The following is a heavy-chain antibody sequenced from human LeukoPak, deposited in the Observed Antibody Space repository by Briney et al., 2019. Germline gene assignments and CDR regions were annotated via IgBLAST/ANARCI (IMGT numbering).Heavy chain of an antibody. V-gene: IGHV5-51*01. CDR1: GYSFTSYW. J-gene: IGHJ4*02. CDR2: IYPGDSDT. D-gene: IGHD3-22*01. Sequence: GESLKISCKGSGYSFTSYWIGWVRQMPGIGLEWMGIIYPGDSDTRYSPSFQGQVTISADKSISTAYLQWSSLKASDTAMYYCARHGYYDSSGARNPDYWGQGTLVTVSS. CDR3: ARHGYYDSSGARNPDY.